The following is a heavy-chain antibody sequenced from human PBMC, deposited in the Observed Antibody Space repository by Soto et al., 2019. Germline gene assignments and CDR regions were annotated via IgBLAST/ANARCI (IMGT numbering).Heavy chain of an antibody. CDR3: ARSTYYDILTGSYYYYAMDV. CDR2: IYSEGTP. CDR1: GFTVGSNY. D-gene: IGHD3-9*01. Sequence: PGGSLRLSCAASGFTVGSNYMSWVRQAPGKGLEWVPVIYSEGTPYYADSVKGRFTISRENSNNTLYLHMNNLRAEDTAVYYCARSTYYDILTGSYYYYAMDVWGQGTTVTVSS. V-gene: IGHV3-53*01. J-gene: IGHJ6*02.